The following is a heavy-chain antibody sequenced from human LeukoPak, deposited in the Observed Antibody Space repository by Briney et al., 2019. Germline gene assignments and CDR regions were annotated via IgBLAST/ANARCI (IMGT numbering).Heavy chain of an antibody. CDR3: ATERITLFGVAPY. D-gene: IGHD3-3*01. Sequence: GGSLRLSCAASGFTVSSNYMSWVRQAPGKGLEWVSVIYSGGSTYYADSVKGRFTISRDNSKNTLYLQMNSLRAEDTAVYYCATERITLFGVAPYWGQGTLVTVSS. V-gene: IGHV3-66*01. J-gene: IGHJ4*02. CDR1: GFTVSSNY. CDR2: IYSGGST.